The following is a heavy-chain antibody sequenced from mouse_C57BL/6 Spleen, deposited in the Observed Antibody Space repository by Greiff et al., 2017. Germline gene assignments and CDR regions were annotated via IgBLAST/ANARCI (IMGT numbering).Heavy chain of an antibody. Sequence: QVQLKQPGAELVMPGASVKLSCKASGYTFTSYWMHWVKQRPGQGLEWIGEIDPSDSYTNYNQKFKGKSTLTVDKSSSTAYMQLSSLTSEDSAVYYCARSGIYYGRGWFAYWGQGTLVTVSA. D-gene: IGHD1-1*01. V-gene: IGHV1-69*01. CDR2: IDPSDSYT. CDR3: ARSGIYYGRGWFAY. CDR1: GYTFTSYW. J-gene: IGHJ3*01.